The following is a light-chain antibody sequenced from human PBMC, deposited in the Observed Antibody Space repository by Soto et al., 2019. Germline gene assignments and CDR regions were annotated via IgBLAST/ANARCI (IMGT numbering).Light chain of an antibody. CDR3: QQYYTTPFS. V-gene: IGKV4-1*01. J-gene: IGKJ3*01. CDR2: WAS. Sequence: DIVMTQSPDSLAVSLGERATINCKSSQSVLYSSNNRNYLAWYQQKPGQPPKLLIYWASTRESGVPERFSGSGSGTEFILSISSLQAEDVAVYYCQQYYTTPFSFGPGTTVDIK. CDR1: QSVLYSSNNRNY.